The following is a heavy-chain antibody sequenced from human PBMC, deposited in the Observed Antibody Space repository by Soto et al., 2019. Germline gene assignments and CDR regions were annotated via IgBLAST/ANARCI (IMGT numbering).Heavy chain of an antibody. Sequence: YGRTLVNPTPTLGLTCTLSGRSLNTTAVGVGSVRQPPGKALEWLAVIYWNDAKRYSPSLKSGLTLTKDTSKNQVVLTMTNIDAVDTATYYCGHWSYSTGWSDYWGQGAMVTGSS. D-gene: IGHD6-19*01. CDR1: GRSLNTTAVG. CDR2: IYWNDAK. CDR3: GHWSYSTGWSDY. J-gene: IGHJ4*02. V-gene: IGHV2-5*01.